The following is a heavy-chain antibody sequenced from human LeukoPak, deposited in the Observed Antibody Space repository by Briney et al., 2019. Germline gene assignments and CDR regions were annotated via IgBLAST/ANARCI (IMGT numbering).Heavy chain of an antibody. CDR2: ISSSGSTI. V-gene: IGHV3-48*03. J-gene: IGHJ3*02. D-gene: IGHD4-17*01. Sequence: PGGSLRLSCAASGFTFSSYEMNWVRQAPGKGLEWVSYISSSGSTIYYADSVKGRFTISRDNSKNTLYLQMNSLRAEDTAIYYCAKDPNGDYVGAFDSWDQGTMVTVSS. CDR3: AKDPNGDYVGAFDS. CDR1: GFTFSSYE.